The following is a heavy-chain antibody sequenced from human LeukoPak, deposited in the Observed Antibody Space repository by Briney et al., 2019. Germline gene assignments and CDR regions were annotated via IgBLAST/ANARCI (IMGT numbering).Heavy chain of an antibody. V-gene: IGHV1-18*01. CDR2: ISAYNGNT. CDR1: GYAFPNYG. J-gene: IGHJ6*03. CDR3: ASFGYSSSSGRAYYYYYYMDV. D-gene: IGHD6-6*01. Sequence: ASVKVSCKASGYAFPNYGISWVRQAPGQGLEWMGWISAYNGNTNYAQKLQGRVTTTTDTSTSTAYMELRSLRSDDTAVYYCASFGYSSSSGRAYYYYYYMDVWGKGTTVTVSS.